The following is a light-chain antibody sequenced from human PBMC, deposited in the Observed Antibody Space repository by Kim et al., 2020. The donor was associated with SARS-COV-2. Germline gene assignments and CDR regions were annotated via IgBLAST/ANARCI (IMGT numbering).Light chain of an antibody. CDR2: WAS. Sequence: RATINCKSSQNLLYSSDNKNYIAWYQHKPGQPPKLLIYWASTRESGVPDRFSGSGSGTDFTLTISSLQAEDVAVYYCHQYYGSPYTFGQGTKLEI. V-gene: IGKV4-1*01. CDR1: QNLLYSSDNKNY. CDR3: HQYYGSPYT. J-gene: IGKJ2*01.